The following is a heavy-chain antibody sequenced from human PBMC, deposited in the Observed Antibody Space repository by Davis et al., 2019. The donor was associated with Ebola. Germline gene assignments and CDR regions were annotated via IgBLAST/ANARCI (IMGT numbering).Heavy chain of an antibody. CDR3: ASTGTGTDY. D-gene: IGHD1-1*01. J-gene: IGHJ4*02. CDR1: GFTFDDYG. V-gene: IGHV3-20*04. Sequence: GESLKISCAASGFTFDDYGMSWVRQAPGKGLEWVSGINWNGGSTGYADSVKGRFTISRDNAKNSLYLQMNSLRAEDTALYYCASTGTGTDYWGQGTLVTVSS. CDR2: INWNGGST.